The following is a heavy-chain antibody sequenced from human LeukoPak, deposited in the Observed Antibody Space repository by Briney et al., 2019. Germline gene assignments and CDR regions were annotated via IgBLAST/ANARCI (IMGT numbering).Heavy chain of an antibody. V-gene: IGHV3-30*02. CDR1: GFTLRSYG. Sequence: GGSLRLSCAASGFTLRSYGMHWVRQAPGKGLEWVTFIGYDGSNKYYTDSVKGRFAISRDNSKNTLHLQMNSLRTEDTAVYYCAKDSYYYYIDVWGKGTTVTVSS. CDR2: IGYDGSNK. CDR3: AKDSYYYYIDV. J-gene: IGHJ6*03.